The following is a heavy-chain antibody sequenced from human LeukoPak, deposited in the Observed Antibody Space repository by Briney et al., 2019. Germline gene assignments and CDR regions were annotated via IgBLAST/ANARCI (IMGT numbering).Heavy chain of an antibody. CDR3: ARVLQVGSTRDY. CDR1: GFTFSSYS. V-gene: IGHV3-66*01. Sequence: GGSLRLSCAASGFTFSSYSMSWVRQAPGKGLEWVSVIYSGGRTYYADSVKGRFTISRDNSKNTLYLQMSSLRAEDTAVYYCARVLQVGSTRDYWGQGTLVTVSS. CDR2: IYSGGRT. J-gene: IGHJ4*02. D-gene: IGHD1-26*01.